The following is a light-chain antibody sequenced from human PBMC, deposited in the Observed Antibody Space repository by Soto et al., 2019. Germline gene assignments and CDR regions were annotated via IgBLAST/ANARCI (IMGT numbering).Light chain of an antibody. CDR2: GAS. CDR1: QTVSSNY. J-gene: IGKJ1*01. V-gene: IGKV3-20*01. Sequence: EIVLTQSPGTLSLSPGERATLSCRASQTVSSNYLAWYQQKPGQAPRLLIYGASSRATGIPDRFSGSGSRTDFTLTISRLEPEDFAVYYCQQYGSSQSFGQGTKVEIK. CDR3: QQYGSSQS.